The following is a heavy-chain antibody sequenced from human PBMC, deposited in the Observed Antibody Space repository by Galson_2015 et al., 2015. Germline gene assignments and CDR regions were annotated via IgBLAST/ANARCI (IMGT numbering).Heavy chain of an antibody. J-gene: IGHJ6*03. V-gene: IGHV4-34*01. CDR3: ARAVPASDPYYYYYVDV. CDR1: GESMSGYF. D-gene: IGHD2-2*01. CDR2: INHDGSV. Sequence: SETLSLTCAVYGESMSGYFWAWIRQPPGKTLEWLGQINHDGSVNYIPSLQSRVTVSVDMSKKQFFLKLTSMTAADTATYYCARAVPASDPYYYYYVDVWGKGTAVTVSS.